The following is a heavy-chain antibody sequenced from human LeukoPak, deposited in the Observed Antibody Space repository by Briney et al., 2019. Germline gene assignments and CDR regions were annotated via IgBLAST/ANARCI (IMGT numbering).Heavy chain of an antibody. V-gene: IGHV1-46*01. J-gene: IGHJ4*02. Sequence: ASVKVSCTASGYTFTSYYMHWVRQAPGQGLEWMGIINPSGGSTSYAQKFQGRVTMTRDTSTSTVYMELSSLRSEDTAVYYCARDVVRDYFDYWGQGTPVTVSS. CDR1: GYTFTSYY. CDR3: ARDVVRDYFDY. D-gene: IGHD2-21*01. CDR2: INPSGGST.